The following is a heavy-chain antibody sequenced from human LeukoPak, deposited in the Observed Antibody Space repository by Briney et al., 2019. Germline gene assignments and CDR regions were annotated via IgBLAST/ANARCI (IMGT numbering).Heavy chain of an antibody. D-gene: IGHD5-24*01. CDR1: GGTFSSYA. V-gene: IGHV1-69*06. CDR3: ARIRDGYNDAYDI. J-gene: IGHJ3*02. Sequence: SVKVSCKASGGTFSSYAISWVRQAPGQGLEWMGGIIPIFGTANYAQKFQGRVTITADKSTSTVYMELSSLRSEDTAIYYCARIRDGYNDAYDIWGQGTVVTVPS. CDR2: IIPIFGTA.